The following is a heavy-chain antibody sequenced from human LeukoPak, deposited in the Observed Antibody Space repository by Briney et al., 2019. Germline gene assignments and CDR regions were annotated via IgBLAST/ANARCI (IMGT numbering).Heavy chain of an antibody. CDR3: AKVPRYDFWSGYYNDYYYYMDV. J-gene: IGHJ6*03. Sequence: GGSLRLSCAASGFTFSSYAMSWVRQAPGKGLEWVSAISGSGGSTYYADSVKGRFTISRDNSKNTLYLQMNSLRAEDTAVYYCAKVPRYDFWSGYYNDYYYYMDVWGKGTTVTVSS. CDR2: ISGSGGST. D-gene: IGHD3-3*01. CDR1: GFTFSSYA. V-gene: IGHV3-23*01.